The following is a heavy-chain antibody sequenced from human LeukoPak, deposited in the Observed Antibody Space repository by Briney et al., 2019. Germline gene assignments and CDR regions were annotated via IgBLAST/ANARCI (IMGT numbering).Heavy chain of an antibody. D-gene: IGHD2-2*02. J-gene: IGHJ5*02. V-gene: IGHV3-66*01. CDR1: GFTVSSNY. Sequence: GGSLRLSCAVSGFTVSSNYMSWVRQAPGKGLEWVSVIYSGGSTYYADSVKGRFTISRDNSKNTLYLQMNSLRAEDTAVYYCARAIPHCSSTSCYTAGGHWFDPWGQGTLVTVSS. CDR2: IYSGGST. CDR3: ARAIPHCSSTSCYTAGGHWFDP.